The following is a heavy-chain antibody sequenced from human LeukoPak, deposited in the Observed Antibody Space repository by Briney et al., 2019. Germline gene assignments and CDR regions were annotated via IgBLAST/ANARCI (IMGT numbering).Heavy chain of an antibody. D-gene: IGHD3-3*01. J-gene: IGHJ4*02. Sequence: ASVKVSCKASGYTFTNYYMHWVRQAPGQGLEWMGLINPGGGNTNYAQNFQGRVTMTRDTSTTTVYMELSSLRSEDTAIYYCARPYDFWSGYFDYWGQGTLVTVSS. V-gene: IGHV1-46*01. CDR2: INPGGGNT. CDR1: GYTFTNYY. CDR3: ARPYDFWSGYFDY.